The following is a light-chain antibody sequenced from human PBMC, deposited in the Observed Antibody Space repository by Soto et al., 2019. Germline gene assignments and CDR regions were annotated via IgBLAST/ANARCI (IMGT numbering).Light chain of an antibody. CDR2: GAS. V-gene: IGKV3-20*01. CDR3: QQYGSSPPLT. J-gene: IGKJ4*01. CDR1: QSISSSF. Sequence: EFVLTQSPGKLSLSPGERATLSCRASQSISSSFLAWYQQKPGQAPRLLIYGASSRGTGIPARFSGSGSGTDFTLTISRLEPEDFAVYYCQQYGSSPPLTFGGGTKVEIK.